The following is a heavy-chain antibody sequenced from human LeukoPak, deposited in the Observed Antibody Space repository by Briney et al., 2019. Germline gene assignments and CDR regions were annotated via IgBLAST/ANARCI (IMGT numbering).Heavy chain of an antibody. Sequence: PGGSLRLSCAASGFTFSSYEMNWVRQAPGKGLEWVSYISSSGSTIYYADSVKGRFTISKDNSKNTLYLQMNSLRAEDTAVYYCAKEYGITFGGVIVLDAFDIWGQGTMVTVSS. V-gene: IGHV3-48*03. CDR3: AKEYGITFGGVIVLDAFDI. CDR2: ISSSGSTI. D-gene: IGHD3-16*02. J-gene: IGHJ3*02. CDR1: GFTFSSYE.